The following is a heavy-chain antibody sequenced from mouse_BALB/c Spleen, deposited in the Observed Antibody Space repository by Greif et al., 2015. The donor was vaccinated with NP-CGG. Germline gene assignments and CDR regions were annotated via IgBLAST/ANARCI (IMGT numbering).Heavy chain of an antibody. D-gene: IGHD4-1*02. V-gene: IGHV14-3*02. CDR2: IDPANGNT. J-gene: IGHJ3*01. CDR1: GFNIKDTY. Sequence: VTLKVCGAELVKPGASVKLSCTASGFNIKDTYMHWVKQRPEQGLEWIGRIDPANGNTKYDPKFQGKATITADTSSNTAYLQLSILTSEDTAVYYCARSTGTAWFAYWGQGTLVTVSA. CDR3: ARSTGTAWFAY.